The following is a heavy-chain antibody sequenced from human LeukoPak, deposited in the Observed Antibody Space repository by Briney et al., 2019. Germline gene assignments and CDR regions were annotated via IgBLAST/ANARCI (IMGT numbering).Heavy chain of an antibody. Sequence: SETLSLTCTVSGGSIRSSYYYWGWIRQPPGKGLEWIGSIYDSGSTYYNPSLKSRVTISVDTSKNQFSLKLSSVTAADTAVYYCARILPHRAPRDWFDPWGQGTLVTVSS. V-gene: IGHV4-39*07. D-gene: IGHD2-15*01. CDR2: IYDSGST. CDR1: GGSIRSSYYY. J-gene: IGHJ5*02. CDR3: ARILPHRAPRDWFDP.